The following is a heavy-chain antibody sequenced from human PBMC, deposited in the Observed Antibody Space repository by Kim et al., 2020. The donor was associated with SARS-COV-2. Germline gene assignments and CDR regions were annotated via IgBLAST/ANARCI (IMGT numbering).Heavy chain of an antibody. V-gene: IGHV3-23*01. Sequence: GGSLRLSCAASGFTFSSYAMSWVRQAPGKGLEWVSAISGSGGSTYYADSVKGRFTISRDNSKNTLYLQMNSLRAEDTAVYYCATSLYYDSSGYYIRPLHWGQGALVTVSS. D-gene: IGHD3-22*01. J-gene: IGHJ4*02. CDR3: ATSLYYDSSGYYIRPLH. CDR1: GFTFSSYA. CDR2: ISGSGGST.